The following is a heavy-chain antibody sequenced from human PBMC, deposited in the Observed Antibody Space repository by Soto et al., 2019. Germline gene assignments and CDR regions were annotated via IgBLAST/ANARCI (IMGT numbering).Heavy chain of an antibody. J-gene: IGHJ6*02. V-gene: IGHV3-48*01. CDR2: ISRSSTGI. CDR3: ARAVTWGLDV. Sequence: EVQLVESGGGLVQPGGSLRLSCAASGFTFSLYSMSWVRQAPGKGLEWVSYISRSSTGIHYADSVKGRFTISRDDATNSMQLQMNSLRAGDTAVYYCARAVTWGLDVWGQGTTVSISS. CDR1: GFTFSLYS. D-gene: IGHD3-10*01.